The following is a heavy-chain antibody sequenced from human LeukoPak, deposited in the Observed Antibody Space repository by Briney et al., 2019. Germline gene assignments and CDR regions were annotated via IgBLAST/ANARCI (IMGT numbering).Heavy chain of an antibody. J-gene: IGHJ3*02. D-gene: IGHD2-15*01. CDR3: ASKWGRECSCGSCYHAFDI. V-gene: IGHV1-69*06. Sequence: ASVKVSCKASGGTFSSYAISWVRQAPGQGLEWMGGIIPIFGTANYAQKFQGRVTITADKSTSTAYMELSSLRSEDTAVYYCASKWGRECSCGSCYHAFDIWGQGTMVTVSS. CDR2: IIPIFGTA. CDR1: GGTFSSYA.